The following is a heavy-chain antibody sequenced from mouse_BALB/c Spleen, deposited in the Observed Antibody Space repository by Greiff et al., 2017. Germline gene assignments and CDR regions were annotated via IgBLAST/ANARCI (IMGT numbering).Heavy chain of an antibody. CDR1: GYSITSDYA. CDR3: ARSGYGSSYWYFDV. V-gene: IGHV3-2*02. D-gene: IGHD1-1*01. J-gene: IGHJ1*01. Sequence: VKLVESGPGLVKPSQSLSLTCTVTGYSITSDYAWNWIRQFPGNKLEWMGYISYSGSTSYNPSLKSRISITRDTSKNQFFLQLNSVTTEDTATYYCARSGYGSSYWYFDVWGAGTTVTVSS. CDR2: ISYSGST.